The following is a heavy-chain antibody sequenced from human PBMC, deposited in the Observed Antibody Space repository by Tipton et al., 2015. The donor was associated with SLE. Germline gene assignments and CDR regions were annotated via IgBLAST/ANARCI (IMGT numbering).Heavy chain of an antibody. CDR3: ATRYYDYIWGGSRKYFFDY. D-gene: IGHD3-16*01. J-gene: IGHJ4*02. CDR1: GGSISGYY. V-gene: IGHV4-4*07. Sequence: TLSLTCTVSGGSISGYYWSWIRQPAGKGLEWIGRVYSSGSTIYNPPIKSRITLSLDTSKNQFSLRVNSATAADTAIYYCATRYYDYIWGGSRKYFFDYWGQGALVTVSS. CDR2: VYSSGST.